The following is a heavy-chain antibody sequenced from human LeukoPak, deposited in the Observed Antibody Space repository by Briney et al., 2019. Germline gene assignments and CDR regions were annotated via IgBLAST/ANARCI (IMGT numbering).Heavy chain of an antibody. Sequence: GGSLRLSCAASGFTFSSYSMNWVRQAPGKGLEWVSYISVVTSSLYYADSVKGRFTISRDNAKNSLYLQMNSLRTEDTAVYYCAREGYYGEPWGHYWGQGTLVTASS. CDR1: GFTFSSYS. CDR2: ISVVTSSL. CDR3: AREGYYGEPWGHY. V-gene: IGHV3-48*01. D-gene: IGHD4-17*01. J-gene: IGHJ4*02.